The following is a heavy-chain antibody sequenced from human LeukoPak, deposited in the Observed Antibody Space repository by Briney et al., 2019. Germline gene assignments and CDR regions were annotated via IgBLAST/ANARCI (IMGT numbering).Heavy chain of an antibody. J-gene: IGHJ6*03. CDR2: IYNSGST. V-gene: IGHV4-59*01. Sequence: PSETLSLTCTVSGGSISSYYWSWIRQPPGKGLEWIGYIYNSGSTNYNPSLKSRVTISVDTSKNQFSLKLSSVTAADTAVYYCARGTSGGISNYYYYYMDVWGKGTTVTVSS. CDR1: GGSISSYY. CDR3: ARGTSGGISNYYYYYMDV. D-gene: IGHD4-23*01.